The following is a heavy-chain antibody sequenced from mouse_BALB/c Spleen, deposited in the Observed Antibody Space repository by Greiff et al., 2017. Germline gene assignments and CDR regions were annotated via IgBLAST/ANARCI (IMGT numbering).Heavy chain of an antibody. J-gene: IGHJ4*01. CDR1: GYTFTSYW. V-gene: IGHV1-7*01. D-gene: IGHD1-3*01. CDR2: INPSTGYT. Sequence: VHVKQSGAELAKPGASVKMSCKASGYTFTSYWMHWVKQRPGQGLEWIGYINPSTGYTEYNQKFKDKATLTADKSSSTAYMQLSSLTSEDSAVYYCARHNYYYAMDYWGQGTSVTVSA. CDR3: ARHNYYYAMDY.